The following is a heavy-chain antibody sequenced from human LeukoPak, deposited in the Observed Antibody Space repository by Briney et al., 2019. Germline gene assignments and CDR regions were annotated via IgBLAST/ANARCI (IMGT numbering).Heavy chain of an antibody. V-gene: IGHV4-61*02. Sequence: TLTLTCTVSGGSISSGDYYWSWIRQPAGKGLEWIGRIYTSGSTNYNPSLKSRVTISVDTSKNQFSLKLSSVTAADTAVYYCARGWDSSSSYAFDIWGQGTMVTVSS. D-gene: IGHD6-6*01. CDR2: IYTSGST. J-gene: IGHJ3*02. CDR1: GGSISSGDYY. CDR3: ARGWDSSSSYAFDI.